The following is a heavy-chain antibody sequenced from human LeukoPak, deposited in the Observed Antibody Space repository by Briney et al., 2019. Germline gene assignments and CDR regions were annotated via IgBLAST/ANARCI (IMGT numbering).Heavy chain of an antibody. Sequence: GGSLRLSCAASGFTFSSYSMNWVRQAPGKGLEWVSSISSSSYIYYADSVKGRFTISRDNAKNSLYLQMNSLRAEDTAVYYCARGGIAVGGPGGYWGQGTLVTVSS. J-gene: IGHJ4*02. V-gene: IGHV3-21*01. D-gene: IGHD6-19*01. CDR1: GFTFSSYS. CDR2: ISSSSYI. CDR3: ARGGIAVGGPGGY.